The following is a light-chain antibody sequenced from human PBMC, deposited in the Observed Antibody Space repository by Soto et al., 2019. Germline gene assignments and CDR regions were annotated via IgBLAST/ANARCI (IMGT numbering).Light chain of an antibody. J-gene: IGKJ1*01. Sequence: QSPTTLSVSQGEGATLSCRASQGIGDTLAWYQHKPGQTPRLLIYDTFHRATGIPDRFSGTGSETDFTLTISRLEPEDFAVYYCQQYGISPRTFGQGTKVDI. CDR2: DTF. V-gene: IGKV3-20*01. CDR1: QGIGDT. CDR3: QQYGISPRT.